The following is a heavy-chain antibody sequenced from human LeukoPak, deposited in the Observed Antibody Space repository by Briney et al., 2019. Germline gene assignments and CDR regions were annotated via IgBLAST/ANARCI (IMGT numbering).Heavy chain of an antibody. CDR3: ARDALRCSGGSCYRSAFDY. Sequence: LPGGSLRLSCAASGFTFSSYGMHWVRQAPGKGLEWVAVISYDGSNKYYADSVKGRFTIFRDNSKNTLYLQMNSLRAEDTAVYYCARDALRCSGGSCYRSAFDYWGPGTLVTVSS. CDR2: ISYDGSNK. V-gene: IGHV3-30*03. CDR1: GFTFSSYG. D-gene: IGHD2-15*01. J-gene: IGHJ4*02.